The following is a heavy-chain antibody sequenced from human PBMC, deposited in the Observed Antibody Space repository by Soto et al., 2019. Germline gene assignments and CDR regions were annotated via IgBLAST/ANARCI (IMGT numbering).Heavy chain of an antibody. CDR3: ARQRTTVVTQAYFDH. CDR1: GGSITSSSYC. Sequence: SETLSLTCTVSGGSITSSSYCWGWIRQPPGKGLEWIGGIDYSGRSYYNPSLKSRVTMSVDTSKNQFSLTLNSVTAADAAVYYCARQRTTVVTQAYFDHWGEGTLVTVSS. D-gene: IGHD4-17*01. V-gene: IGHV4-39*01. J-gene: IGHJ4*02. CDR2: IDYSGRS.